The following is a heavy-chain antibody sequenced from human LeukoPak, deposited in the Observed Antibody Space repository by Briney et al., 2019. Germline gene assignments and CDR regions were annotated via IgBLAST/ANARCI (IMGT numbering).Heavy chain of an antibody. V-gene: IGHV3-43D*03. J-gene: IGHJ4*02. CDR2: ISWDGGST. CDR3: AKDYDGYSYGFDY. D-gene: IGHD5-18*01. CDR1: GFTFDDYA. Sequence: AGGSLRLSCAASGFTFDDYAMHLVRQAPGKGLEWVSLISWDGGSTYYADSVKGRFTISRDNSKNSLYLQMNSLRAEDTALYYCAKDYDGYSYGFDYWGQGTLVTVSS.